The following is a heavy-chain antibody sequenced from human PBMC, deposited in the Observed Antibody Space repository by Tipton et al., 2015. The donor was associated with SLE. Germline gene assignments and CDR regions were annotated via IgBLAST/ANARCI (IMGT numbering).Heavy chain of an antibody. V-gene: IGHV3-23*01. CDR3: ARSPQWEPPTFDI. CDR1: GFTFSSYA. CDR2: ISGSGGST. Sequence: SLRLSCAASGFTFSSYAMSWVRQAPGKGLEWVSAISGSGGSTYYADSVKGRFTISRDNSKNTLYLQMNSLRSDDTAVYYCARSPQWEPPTFDIWGQGTMVTVSS. J-gene: IGHJ3*02. D-gene: IGHD1-26*01.